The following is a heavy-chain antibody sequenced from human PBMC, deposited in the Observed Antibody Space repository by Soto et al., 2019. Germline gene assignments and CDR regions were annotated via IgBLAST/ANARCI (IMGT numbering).Heavy chain of an antibody. V-gene: IGHV3-33*01. D-gene: IGHD1-26*01. CDR1: GFTFSNYG. J-gene: IGHJ4*02. Sequence: QVQVVESGGGVVQPGTSLRLSCAASGFTFSNYGMHWVRQAPGKGLEWVAVIWYDGSNKYYVDSVKGRFTISRDNSKNTLYLQMNSLRVEDRAVYYCARGLGRGSGYFDYWGQGTLVTVSS. CDR2: IWYDGSNK. CDR3: ARGLGRGSGYFDY.